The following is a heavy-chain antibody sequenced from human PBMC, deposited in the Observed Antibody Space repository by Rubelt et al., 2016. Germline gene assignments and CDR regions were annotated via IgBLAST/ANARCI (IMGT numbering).Heavy chain of an antibody. D-gene: IGHD6-6*01. J-gene: IGHJ4*02. Sequence: SGSTYYNPSLKSRVTISLDTSKNQFSLKLRSVTAADTAVYNCARVGQQLAYDYWGQGTLVTVSS. V-gene: IGHV4-39*07. CDR3: ARVGQQLAYDY. CDR2: SGST.